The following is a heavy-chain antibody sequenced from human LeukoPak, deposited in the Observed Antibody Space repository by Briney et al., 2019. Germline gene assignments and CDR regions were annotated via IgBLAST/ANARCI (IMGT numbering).Heavy chain of an antibody. J-gene: IGHJ3*02. Sequence: PSETLSLTCAVFGGSFSGYYWSWIRQPAGKGLEWIGRISSSGSTNYNPSLKSRVTISVDTSKNQFSLKLSSVTAADTAVYFCARGPYSYDSSGAFDIWGQGTMVTVSS. V-gene: IGHV4-4*07. CDR1: GGSFSGYY. CDR3: ARGPYSYDSSGAFDI. D-gene: IGHD3-22*01. CDR2: ISSSGST.